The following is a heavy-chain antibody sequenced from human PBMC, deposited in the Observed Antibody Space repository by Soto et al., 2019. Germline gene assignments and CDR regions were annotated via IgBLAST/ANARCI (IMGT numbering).Heavy chain of an antibody. CDR1: GFTFSDYY. CDR3: AKLGPYGSESYSFRYNWIDP. CDR2: SRNKANGYTT. J-gene: IGHJ5*02. Sequence: SLRLSCAASGFTFSDYYMDWVRQAPGKGLEWVGRSRNKANGYTTEYFASVKGRFTISRDDSKNSLYLQMNSLRTEDTAVYHCAKLGPYGSESYSFRYNWIDPWGQG. D-gene: IGHD3-10*01. V-gene: IGHV3-72*01.